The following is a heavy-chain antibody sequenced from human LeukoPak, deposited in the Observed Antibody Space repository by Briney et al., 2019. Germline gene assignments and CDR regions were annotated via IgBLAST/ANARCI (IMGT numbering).Heavy chain of an antibody. D-gene: IGHD3-10*01. J-gene: IGHJ4*02. CDR1: GGSISSSSYY. Sequence: SETLSLTCTVSGGSISSSSYYWGWIRQPPGKGLEWIGSIYYSGSTYYNPSLKSRVTISVDTSKNQFSLKLSSVTAADTAVYYCARVSLVRGAPDYYFDYWGQGTLVTVSS. CDR3: ARVSLVRGAPDYYFDY. V-gene: IGHV4-39*07. CDR2: IYYSGST.